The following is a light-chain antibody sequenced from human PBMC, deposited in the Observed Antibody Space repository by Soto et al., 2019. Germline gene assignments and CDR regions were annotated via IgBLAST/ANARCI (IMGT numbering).Light chain of an antibody. Sequence: DIQMTQSPSSLSASVGDRVTITCRASQGIANYLAWYQQKPGKVPKLLIYAASTLEPGVPSRLSGSGFGTDFTLGISSLQPEDFATYYCQKYNGAPFTFGPGTKVDIK. J-gene: IGKJ3*01. CDR2: AAS. V-gene: IGKV1-27*01. CDR3: QKYNGAPFT. CDR1: QGIANY.